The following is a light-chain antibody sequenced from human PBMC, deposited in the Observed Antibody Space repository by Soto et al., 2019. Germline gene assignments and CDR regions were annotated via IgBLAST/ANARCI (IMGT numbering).Light chain of an antibody. CDR2: GNS. J-gene: IGLJ1*01. V-gene: IGLV1-40*01. CDR1: SSNIGAGYD. CDR3: QSYDSSRYV. Sequence: QPVLTQPPSVSGPPGQRVTISCTGSSSNIGAGYDVHWYQQLPGTAPKLLIYGNSNRPSGVPDRFSGSKSGTSASLAITGLQAEDEADYYCQSYDSSRYVFGTGTKVTVL.